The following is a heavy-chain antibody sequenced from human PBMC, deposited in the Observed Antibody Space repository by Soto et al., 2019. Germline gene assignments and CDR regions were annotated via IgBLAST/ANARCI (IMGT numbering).Heavy chain of an antibody. CDR3: AREFYAAAGTGNWFDP. CDR1: GGSISSYY. J-gene: IGHJ5*02. Sequence: LSLTCTVSGGSISSYYWSWIRQPPGKGLEWIGYIYYSGSTNYSPSLKSRVTISVDTSKNQFSLKLSSVTAADTAVYYCAREFYAAAGTGNWFDPWGQGTLVTVSS. D-gene: IGHD6-13*01. V-gene: IGHV4-59*01. CDR2: IYYSGST.